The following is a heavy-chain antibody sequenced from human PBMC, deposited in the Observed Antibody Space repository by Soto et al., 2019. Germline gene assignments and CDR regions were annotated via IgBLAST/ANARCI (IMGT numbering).Heavy chain of an antibody. CDR3: ARDTTGILDY. Sequence: EVQLVESGGGLVQPGGSLSLPCAASGLRFSSFWLAWVPQAPGKGLEWVANIKQDGSDKNYVDSVKGRFTISRDNAKNSLYLQMNSLRAEDSAVYSCARDTTGILDYWGQGTLVTVSS. J-gene: IGHJ4*02. CDR2: IKQDGSDK. CDR1: GLRFSSFW. V-gene: IGHV3-7*01. D-gene: IGHD1-1*01.